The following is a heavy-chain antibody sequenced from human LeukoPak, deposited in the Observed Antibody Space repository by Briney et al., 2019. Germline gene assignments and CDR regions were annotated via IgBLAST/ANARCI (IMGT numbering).Heavy chain of an antibody. CDR2: ISWNSALI. V-gene: IGHV3-9*01. CDR1: GFTFDDYA. Sequence: PGRSLRLSCAASGFTFDDYAMHWVRQAPGEGLEWVSGISWNSALIVYADSVKGRFTISRDNAKNSLYLQMNSLRAEDTAVYYCARDRVALRMATTYFDYWGQGTLVTVSS. CDR3: ARDRVALRMATTYFDY. J-gene: IGHJ4*02. D-gene: IGHD5-24*01.